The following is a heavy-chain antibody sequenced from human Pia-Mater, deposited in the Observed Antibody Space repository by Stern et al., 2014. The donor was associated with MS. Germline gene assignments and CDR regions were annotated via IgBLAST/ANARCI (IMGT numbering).Heavy chain of an antibody. CDR2: IIPTFDTP. D-gene: IGHD3-10*01. CDR1: GGTFSSYE. V-gene: IGHV1-69*01. J-gene: IGHJ4*02. CDR3: ARAYTYYSNSAGY. Sequence: DQLVESGAEVKKPGSSVKVSCKASGGTFSSYEITWVRQAPGQGLEWMGGIIPTFDTPTEPQKFKDRVTISADESTNTAYLELNGLKSDDTAIYFCARAYTYYSNSAGYWGQGTLVTVSS.